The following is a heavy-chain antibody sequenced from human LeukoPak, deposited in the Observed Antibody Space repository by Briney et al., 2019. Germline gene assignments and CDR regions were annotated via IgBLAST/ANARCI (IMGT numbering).Heavy chain of an antibody. D-gene: IGHD4-23*01. CDR2: IRYDGSNK. Sequence: GGSLRLSCAASGFTFSSYGMHWVRQAPGKGLEWVAFIRYDGSNKYYADSVKGRFTISRGTSKTTLYLQMNSLRAEDTAIYYCAKDARSFGGTYFDYWGQGIQVTVSS. CDR1: GFTFSSYG. V-gene: IGHV3-30*02. J-gene: IGHJ4*02. CDR3: AKDARSFGGTYFDY.